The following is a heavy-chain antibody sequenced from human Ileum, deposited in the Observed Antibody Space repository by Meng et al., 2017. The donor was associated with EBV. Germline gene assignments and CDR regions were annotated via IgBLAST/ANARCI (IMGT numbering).Heavy chain of an antibody. CDR1: VGSFSGHY. CDR2: INQSGST. J-gene: IGHJ4*02. Sequence: VQVQQWGGGLLKPSASPSLPSVGYVGSFSGHYWSWIRQPHGKGLELSGEINQSGSTNYNPSLKSRVTISVDTSKNQFSLKLSSVTAADTAVYYCARGNKVSDRGFDYWGQGTLVTVSS. V-gene: IGHV4-34*01. D-gene: IGHD3-10*01. CDR3: ARGNKVSDRGFDY.